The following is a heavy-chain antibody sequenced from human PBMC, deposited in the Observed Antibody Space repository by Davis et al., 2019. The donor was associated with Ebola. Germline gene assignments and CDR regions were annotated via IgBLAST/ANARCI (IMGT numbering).Heavy chain of an antibody. CDR2: IIPMLQTT. V-gene: IGHV1-69*13. CDR3: ARVPWATLASWFDP. D-gene: IGHD1-26*01. CDR1: GGTFRSYA. Sequence: SVKVSCKASGGTFRSYAINWVRQAPGQGLEWMGGIIPMLQTTNYAQKFQGRVTITADESTSTAYMELSSLRSEDTAVYYCARVPWATLASWFDPWGQGTLVTVSS. J-gene: IGHJ5*02.